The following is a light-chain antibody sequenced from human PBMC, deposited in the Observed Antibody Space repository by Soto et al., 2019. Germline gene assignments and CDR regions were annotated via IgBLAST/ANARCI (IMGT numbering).Light chain of an antibody. V-gene: IGLV2-18*02. CDR1: GSDIGGYDR. J-gene: IGLJ1*01. CDR3: SSFTASQAYV. CDR2: EVT. Sequence: QSALTQPPSVSGSPGQSITISCTGTGSDIGGYDRVSWYQQPPGTAPKLMISEVTTRPSGVSNRFSGSKSGNTASLTISGLQAEDETDYFCSSFTASQAYVFGTGTKVTVL.